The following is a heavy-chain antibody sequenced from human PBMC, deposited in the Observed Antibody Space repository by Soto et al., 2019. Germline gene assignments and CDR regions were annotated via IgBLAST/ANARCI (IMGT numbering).Heavy chain of an antibody. D-gene: IGHD1-26*01. CDR1: GDSVSSNSAG. Sequence: SQTLSLTCAITGDSVSSNSAGWSWVRQSPSRGLEWLGRTYYRSKWYYEYAVSVRGRITINPDTSKNQYSLQLNSVTPEDTAVYFWSRGGQYRGRSFDYWGQGTLVTVSS. V-gene: IGHV6-1*01. CDR2: TYYRSKWYY. J-gene: IGHJ4*01. CDR3: SRGGQYRGRSFDY.